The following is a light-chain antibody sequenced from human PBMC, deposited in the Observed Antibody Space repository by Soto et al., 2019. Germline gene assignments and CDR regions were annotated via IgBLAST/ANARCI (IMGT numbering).Light chain of an antibody. Sequence: DIQLTQSPSFLSASVGDRVTITCRASQGIYTYLAWYQQKPGKAPELLIYAASTLQSGVPSRFSGSGSGTEFTLTISSLQPEDFATYYCQQYNSYSWTFGQGTKVEIK. J-gene: IGKJ1*01. CDR1: QGIYTY. CDR2: AAS. CDR3: QQYNSYSWT. V-gene: IGKV1-9*01.